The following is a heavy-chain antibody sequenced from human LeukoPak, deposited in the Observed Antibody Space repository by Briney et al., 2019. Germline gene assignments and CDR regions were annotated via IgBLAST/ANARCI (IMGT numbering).Heavy chain of an antibody. CDR2: IYYSGAT. V-gene: IGHV4-39*07. CDR3: ARDLGGVVYFDY. Sequence: SETLSLTCTVSGGSITDRGYYWGWIRQAPGKGLEWIGTIYYSGATYYNPSLRSRVAVSVDTSKNQFSLKLSSVTAADTAVYYCARDLGGVVYFDYWGQGTLVTVSS. D-gene: IGHD3-16*01. CDR1: GGSITDRGYY. J-gene: IGHJ4*02.